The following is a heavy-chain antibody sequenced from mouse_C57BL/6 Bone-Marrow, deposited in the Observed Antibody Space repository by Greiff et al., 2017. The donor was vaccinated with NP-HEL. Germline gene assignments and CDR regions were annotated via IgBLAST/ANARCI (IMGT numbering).Heavy chain of an antibody. J-gene: IGHJ3*01. V-gene: IGHV1-50*01. D-gene: IGHD1-1*01. CDR3: AREGAYYGSSWFAY. CDR2: IDPPDSYT. Sequence: QVQLQQPGAELVKPGASVKLSCKASGYTFTSYWMQWVKQRPGQGLEWIGEIDPPDSYTNYNQKFKGKATLTVDTSSSTAYMQLSSLTSEDSAVYYCAREGAYYGSSWFAYWGQGTLVTVSA. CDR1: GYTFTSYW.